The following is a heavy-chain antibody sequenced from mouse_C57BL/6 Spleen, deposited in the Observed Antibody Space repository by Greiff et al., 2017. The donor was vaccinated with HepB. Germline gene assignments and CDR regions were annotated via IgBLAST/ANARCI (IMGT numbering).Heavy chain of an antibody. D-gene: IGHD1-2*01. CDR2: LDPENGDT. CDR3: TTSTALFAY. Sequence: EVQLQQSGAELVRPGASVKLSCTASGFNIKDDYMHWVKQRPEQGLEWIGWLDPENGDTEYASKFQGKATITADTSSNTAYLQLSSLTSEDTAVYYCTTSTALFAYWGQGTLVTVSA. V-gene: IGHV14-4*01. J-gene: IGHJ3*01. CDR1: GFNIKDDY.